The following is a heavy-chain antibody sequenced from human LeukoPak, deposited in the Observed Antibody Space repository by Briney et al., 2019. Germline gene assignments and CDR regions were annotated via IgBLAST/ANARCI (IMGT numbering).Heavy chain of an antibody. CDR3: ARGRTVLLWFELDP. J-gene: IGHJ5*02. D-gene: IGHD3-10*01. Sequence: ASVKVSCKASGSTFTSYDINWVRQATGQGLEWMGWMNPNSGNTGYAQKFRGRVTMTRNTSISTAYMELSSLRSEDTAVYYCARGRTVLLWFELDPWGQGTLVTVSS. CDR2: MNPNSGNT. V-gene: IGHV1-8*01. CDR1: GSTFTSYD.